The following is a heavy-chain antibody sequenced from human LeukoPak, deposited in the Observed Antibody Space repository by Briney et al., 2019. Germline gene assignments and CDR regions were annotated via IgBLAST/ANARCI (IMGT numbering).Heavy chain of an antibody. CDR1: GNSFGDYY. CDR2: IYTSGST. Sequence: SETLSLTCTVSGNSFGDYYWSWIRQPAGKGLEWIGRIYTSGSTTYNPSLKSRVTMSVDTSKSQFSLNLMSVTAADTAVYYCASAFEAAGTLGFSNWGQGTLVTVSS. V-gene: IGHV4-4*07. D-gene: IGHD6-13*01. J-gene: IGHJ4*02. CDR3: ASAFEAAGTLGFSN.